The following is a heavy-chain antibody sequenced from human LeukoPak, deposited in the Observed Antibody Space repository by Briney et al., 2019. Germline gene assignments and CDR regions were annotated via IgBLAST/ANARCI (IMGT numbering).Heavy chain of an antibody. CDR3: ARVASDYEYYFDY. CDR1: GGSISSYY. V-gene: IGHV4-59*01. J-gene: IGHJ4*02. Sequence: PSETLSLTCTVSGGSISSYYWSWIRQPPGKGLEWIGYIYYSGSTNYNPSLKSRVTISVDTSKNQFSLKLSSVTAADTAVYYCARVASDYEYYFDYWGQGTLVTVSS. CDR2: IYYSGST. D-gene: IGHD5-12*01.